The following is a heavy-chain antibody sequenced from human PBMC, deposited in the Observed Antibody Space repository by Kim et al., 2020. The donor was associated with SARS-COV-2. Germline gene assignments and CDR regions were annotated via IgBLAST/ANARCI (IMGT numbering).Heavy chain of an antibody. Sequence: ASVKVSCKASGYTFTGYYMHWVRQAPGQGLEWMGWINPNSGGTNYAQKFQGWVTMTRDTSISTAYMELSRLRSDDTAVYYCAREWLHGGYYYGMDVWGQGTTVTVSS. CDR1: GYTFTGYY. V-gene: IGHV1-2*04. CDR3: AREWLHGGYYYGMDV. D-gene: IGHD4-17*01. CDR2: INPNSGGT. J-gene: IGHJ6*02.